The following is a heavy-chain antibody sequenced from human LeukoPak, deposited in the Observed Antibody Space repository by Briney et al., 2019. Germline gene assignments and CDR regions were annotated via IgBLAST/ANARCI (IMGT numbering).Heavy chain of an antibody. Sequence: VSGPTLVNPTQTLTLTCTFSGFSLNTSGVGVGWIRQPPGKALEWLALIYWDDDKRYSPSLKTRLNITKDTSKNQVVLKMTNMDPVDTATYYCAHSRRWFHNPLMGDFDYWGQGTLVTVSS. CDR3: AHSRRWFHNPLMGDFDY. J-gene: IGHJ4*02. D-gene: IGHD3-10*01. V-gene: IGHV2-5*02. CDR1: GFSLNTSGVG. CDR2: IYWDDDK.